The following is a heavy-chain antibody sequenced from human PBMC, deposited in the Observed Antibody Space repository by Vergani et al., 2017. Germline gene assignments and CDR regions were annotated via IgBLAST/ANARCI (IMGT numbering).Heavy chain of an antibody. CDR3: ARDPNDFWSGYHAFDI. V-gene: IGHV4-61*01. Sequence: QVQLQESGPGLVKPSETLSLTCTVSGGSISSSSHYWSWIRQPPGKGLEWIGYIYYSGSTNYNPSLKSRVTISVDTSKNQFSLKLSSVTAADTAVYYCARDPNDFWSGYHAFDIWGQGTMVTVSS. CDR1: GGSISSSSHY. CDR2: IYYSGST. D-gene: IGHD3-3*01. J-gene: IGHJ3*02.